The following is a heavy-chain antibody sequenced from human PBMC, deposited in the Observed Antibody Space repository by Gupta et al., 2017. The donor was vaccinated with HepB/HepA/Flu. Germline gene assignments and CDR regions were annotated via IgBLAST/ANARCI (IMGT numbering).Heavy chain of an antibody. J-gene: IGHJ4*02. Sequence: QVQLQQWGAGLLKPSETLSLTCAVYGGSFSGYYWSWIRQPPGKGLEWIGEINHSGSTNYNPSLKSRVTISVDTSKNQFSLKLSSVTAADTAVYYCARATGRRWLQFRAGASIDYWGQGTLVTVSS. D-gene: IGHD5-12*01. V-gene: IGHV4-34*01. CDR3: ARATGRRWLQFRAGASIDY. CDR1: GGSFSGYY. CDR2: INHSGST.